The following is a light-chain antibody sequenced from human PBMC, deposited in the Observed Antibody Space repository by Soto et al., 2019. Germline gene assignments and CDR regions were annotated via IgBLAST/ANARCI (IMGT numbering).Light chain of an antibody. CDR2: DVS. CDR1: SSDVGGYNY. J-gene: IGLJ2*01. V-gene: IGLV2-14*01. Sequence: QSALTQPASVSGSPGQSITISCTGTSSDVGGYNYVSWYQQHPGKAPKLMIYDVSNRPSGVSNRFSGSKSGNTASLTISGLQDEDDADYYCSSYTSSSVVFGGGTKLTVL. CDR3: SSYTSSSVV.